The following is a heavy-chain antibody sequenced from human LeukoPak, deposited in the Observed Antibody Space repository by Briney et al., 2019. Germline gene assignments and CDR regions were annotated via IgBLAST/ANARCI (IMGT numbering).Heavy chain of an antibody. CDR1: GFTFSSYA. D-gene: IGHD3-22*01. V-gene: IGHV3-30*04. CDR2: TSYNGKDK. CDR3: AKGDNYYDSSGYYHVKALFDY. J-gene: IGHJ4*02. Sequence: GGSLRLSRGGSGFTFSSYAMHWVRQAPGKGLEWVAGTSYNGKDKFYADSVKGRFSISRDNSKNTLYLQMDSLRAEDTAVYYCAKGDNYYDSSGYYHVKALFDYWGQGALVTVSS.